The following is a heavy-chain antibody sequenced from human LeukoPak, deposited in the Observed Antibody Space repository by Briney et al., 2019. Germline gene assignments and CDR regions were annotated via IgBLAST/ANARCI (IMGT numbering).Heavy chain of an antibody. Sequence: GGSLRLSCAASGFTLSSYAMSWVRQAPGKGLEWVSAISGSGGSTYYADSVKGRFTISRDNSKNTLYLQMNSLRAEDTAVYYCAKVPVRGVIYFDYWGQGTLVTVSS. CDR2: ISGSGGST. D-gene: IGHD3-10*02. J-gene: IGHJ4*02. CDR1: GFTLSSYA. CDR3: AKVPVRGVIYFDY. V-gene: IGHV3-23*01.